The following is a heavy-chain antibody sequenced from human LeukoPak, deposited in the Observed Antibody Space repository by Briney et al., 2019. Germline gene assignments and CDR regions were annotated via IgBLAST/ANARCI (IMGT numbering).Heavy chain of an antibody. J-gene: IGHJ4*02. D-gene: IGHD2-21*02. V-gene: IGHV3-23*01. Sequence: SGGSLRLSCAASGFTVSSNYMSWVRQAPGKGLEWVSAISGSGGSTYYADSVKGRFTISRDNSKNTLYLQMNSLRAEDTAVYYCAKDPSYCGGDCSYYWGQGTLVTVSS. CDR1: GFTVSSNY. CDR2: ISGSGGST. CDR3: AKDPSYCGGDCSYY.